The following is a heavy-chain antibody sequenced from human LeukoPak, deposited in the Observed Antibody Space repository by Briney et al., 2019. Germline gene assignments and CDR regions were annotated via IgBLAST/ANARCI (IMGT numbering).Heavy chain of an antibody. CDR1: GFTFSDHY. J-gene: IGHJ4*02. CDR3: ASHRFVSPPYFDY. CDR2: TRNKANSYTT. V-gene: IGHV3-72*01. Sequence: PPGGSLRLSCAASGFTFSDHYMDWVRQAPGKGLEWVGRTRNKANSYTTEYAASVKGRFTISRDDSKNSLYLQMNSLKTEDTAVYYCASHRFVSPPYFDYWGQGTLVTVSS. D-gene: IGHD3-10*01.